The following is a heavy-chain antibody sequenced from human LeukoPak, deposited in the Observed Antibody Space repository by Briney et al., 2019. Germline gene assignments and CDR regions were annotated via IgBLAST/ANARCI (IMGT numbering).Heavy chain of an antibody. CDR2: IIPILGIA. D-gene: IGHD5-18*01. J-gene: IGHJ4*02. V-gene: IGHV1-69*04. Sequence: SVKVSCKASGGTFSSYAISWVRQAPGQGLEWMGRIIPILGIANYAQKFQGRVTITADKSTSTAYMELSSLRSEDTAVYYCAREKRGGYSHGRETDYWGQGTLVTVSS. CDR3: AREKRGGYSHGRETDY. CDR1: GGTFSSYA.